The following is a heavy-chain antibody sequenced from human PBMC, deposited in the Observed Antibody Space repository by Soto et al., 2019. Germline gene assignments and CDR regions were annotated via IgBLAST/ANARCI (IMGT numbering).Heavy chain of an antibody. J-gene: IGHJ4*02. CDR2: IYYRGST. CDR1: GGSIISGAYY. V-gene: IGHV4-31*03. D-gene: IGHD6-6*01. Sequence: TLSLTCTVSGGSIISGAYYWGWIRQFPGKGLEWIGYIYYRGSTSYNPSLKSRVTLSLEASKNQFSLNLSSVTAADTAVYYCARDLGPYSSSHPSYYWGQGTLVTVHS. CDR3: ARDLGPYSSSHPSYY.